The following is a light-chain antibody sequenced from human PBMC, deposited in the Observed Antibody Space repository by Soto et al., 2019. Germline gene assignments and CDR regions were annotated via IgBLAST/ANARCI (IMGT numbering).Light chain of an antibody. J-gene: IGKJ4*01. V-gene: IGKV1-33*01. CDR2: AAS. CDR3: QQYDNLPLT. CDR1: QDISKS. Sequence: DIQMTQSPSSLSASVGDRVTITCQASQDISKSLNWYQQKPGKAPKLLIYAASNLETGFPSRLSGSGSGTDFTFTINSLQPEDIATYYCQQYDNLPLTFGGGTKVEIK.